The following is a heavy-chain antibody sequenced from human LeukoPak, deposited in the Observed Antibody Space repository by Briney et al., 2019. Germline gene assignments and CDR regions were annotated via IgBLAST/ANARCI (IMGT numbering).Heavy chain of an antibody. V-gene: IGHV1-69*13. J-gene: IGHJ6*04. Sequence: ASVKVSCKASGGTFSSYAISWVRQAPGQGLEWMGGIIPIFDTINYAQKFLGRVTITADESTNTAYMELSSLRSEDTAVYYCARAPQTGPHYYGMDVWGKGTTVTVSS. D-gene: IGHD3-9*01. CDR1: GGTFSSYA. CDR3: ARAPQTGPHYYGMDV. CDR2: IIPIFDTI.